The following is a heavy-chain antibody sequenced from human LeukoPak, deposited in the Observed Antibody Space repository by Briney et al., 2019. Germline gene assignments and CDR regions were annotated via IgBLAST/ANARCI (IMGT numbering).Heavy chain of an antibody. Sequence: SETLSLTCALYVGSFSGYYWSWIRQPPGKGLEWIGEINHSGSTNYNPSLKSRVTTSVDTSKNQFSLKLSSVTAADTAVYYCARGPPVAGFGYWGQGTLVTVSS. D-gene: IGHD6-19*01. J-gene: IGHJ4*02. CDR3: ARGPPVAGFGY. CDR2: INHSGST. CDR1: VGSFSGYY. V-gene: IGHV4-34*01.